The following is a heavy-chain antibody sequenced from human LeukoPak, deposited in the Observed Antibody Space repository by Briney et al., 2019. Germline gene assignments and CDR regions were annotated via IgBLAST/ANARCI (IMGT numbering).Heavy chain of an antibody. CDR3: ARLGASSWYEDY. Sequence: PGGSLRLSCVDSGFTFSDYYMSCIRQAPGKGLEWVSYISSSGSTIYYADSVKGRFTISRDNAKNSLYLQMNSLRAEDTAVYYCARLGASSWYEDYWGQGTLVTLSS. CDR2: ISSSGSTI. D-gene: IGHD6-13*01. J-gene: IGHJ4*02. V-gene: IGHV3-11*01. CDR1: GFTFSDYY.